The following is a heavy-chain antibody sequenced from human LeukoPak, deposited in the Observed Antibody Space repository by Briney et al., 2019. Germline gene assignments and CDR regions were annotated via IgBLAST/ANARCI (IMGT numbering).Heavy chain of an antibody. J-gene: IGHJ4*02. CDR2: IRRDGRNN. V-gene: IGHV3-30*02. D-gene: IGHD6-6*01. Sequence: GGSLRPAYAMSGLRFSGTGMHSVRQAPGKGLGWVAYIRRDGRNNTYADSEKGPFSIYRDNSKHTLSLEMNSLRTEDTAVYYCGKELWYTSSYEGYWGKGTLVTVSS. CDR1: GLRFSGTG. CDR3: GKELWYTSSYEGY.